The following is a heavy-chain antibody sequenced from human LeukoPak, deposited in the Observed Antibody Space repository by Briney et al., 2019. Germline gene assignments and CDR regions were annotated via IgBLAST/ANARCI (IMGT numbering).Heavy chain of an antibody. V-gene: IGHV3-30-3*01. Sequence: PGGSLRLSCAASGFTFSSYAMHWVRQAPGKGLEWVAVISYDGSNKYYADSVKGRFTISRDNSKNTLHLQMNSLRAEDTAVYYCARGGRYHIYWGQGTLVTVSS. D-gene: IGHD3-16*02. CDR2: ISYDGSNK. CDR1: GFTFSSYA. CDR3: ARGGRYHIY. J-gene: IGHJ4*02.